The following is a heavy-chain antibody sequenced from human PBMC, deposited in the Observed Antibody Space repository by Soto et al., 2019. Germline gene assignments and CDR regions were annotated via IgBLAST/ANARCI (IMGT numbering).Heavy chain of an antibody. CDR1: DFAFNIVA. Sequence: EAQLLESGGGVVQPGESLTLSCVASDFAFNIVAMHWVRQAPGKGLEWVSRMTDSGYSIYYADSVKGRFTITRDKSKKTLYLQMNRLSAEDTAGYWGAKYTWNGACYGLDVWGQGTTVTVS. D-gene: IGHD1-1*01. CDR3: AKYTWNGACYGLDV. J-gene: IGHJ6*02. V-gene: IGHV3-23*01. CDR2: MTDSGYSI.